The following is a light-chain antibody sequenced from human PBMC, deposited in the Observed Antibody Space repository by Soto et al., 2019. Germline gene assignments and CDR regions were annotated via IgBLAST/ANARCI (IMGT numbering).Light chain of an antibody. J-gene: IGLJ3*02. Sequence: QSALTQPRSVSGSPGQSVTISCTGTSSDVGGYNYVSWYQQHPGKAPKLMIYDVSKWPSGVPDRFSGSKSGNTASLTISGRQAEHEADYYCCSYAGNSLWVFGGGTKLTVL. CDR1: SSDVGGYNY. V-gene: IGLV2-11*01. CDR2: DVS. CDR3: CSYAGNSLWV.